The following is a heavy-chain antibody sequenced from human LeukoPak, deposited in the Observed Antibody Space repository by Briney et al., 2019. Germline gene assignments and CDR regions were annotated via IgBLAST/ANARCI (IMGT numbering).Heavy chain of an antibody. CDR2: IYYSGST. CDR3: ARNLMYSSGWYDTFDI. V-gene: IGHV4-59*01. CDR1: GGSISSYY. Sequence: SETLSLTCTVSGGSISSYYWSWIRQPPGKGLEWIGYIYYSGSTNYNPSLKSRVTISVDTSKNQFSLKLSSVTAADTAVYYCARNLMYSSGWYDTFDIWGQGTMVTVSS. J-gene: IGHJ3*02. D-gene: IGHD6-19*01.